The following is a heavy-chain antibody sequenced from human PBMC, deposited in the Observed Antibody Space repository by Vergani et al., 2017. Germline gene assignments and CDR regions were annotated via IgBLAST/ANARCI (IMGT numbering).Heavy chain of an antibody. CDR2: ISGSCGNT. CDR3: AKARDPNCKGGNCYSYYYGLDL. CDR1: GFTFSSYA. D-gene: IGHD2-21*01. J-gene: IGHJ6*02. V-gene: IGHV3-23*01. Sequence: EVQLLESGGNLIQPGGSLRLSCGASGFTFSSYAMTWVRLAPGRGLQWVSAISGSCGNTFYTDSVKARFTISRENSKDTLYLQMNSLRVEDTAIYYCAKARDPNCKGGNCYSYYYGLDLWGQGTTVTVSS.